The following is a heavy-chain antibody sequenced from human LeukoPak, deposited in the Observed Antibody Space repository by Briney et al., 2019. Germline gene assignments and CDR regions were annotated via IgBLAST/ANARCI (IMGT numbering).Heavy chain of an antibody. Sequence: GGSLRLSCAASGFTFSSYEMNWVRQAPGKGLEWVSYISSFSSTIYYADSVMGRFTISRDNAKNSLYLQMNSLRAEDTAVYYCAGSPNYKGYFDYWGQGTLVTVSS. J-gene: IGHJ4*02. CDR1: GFTFSSYE. CDR3: AGSPNYKGYFDY. CDR2: ISSFSSTI. D-gene: IGHD3-10*01. V-gene: IGHV3-48*03.